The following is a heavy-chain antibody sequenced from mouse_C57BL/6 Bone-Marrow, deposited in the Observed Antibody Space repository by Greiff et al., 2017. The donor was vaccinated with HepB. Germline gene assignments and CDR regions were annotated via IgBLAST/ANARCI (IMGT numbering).Heavy chain of an antibody. CDR3: APDYSKGNFAY. CDR1: GYTFTSYW. V-gene: IGHV1-64*01. CDR2: IHPNSGST. D-gene: IGHD2-5*01. J-gene: IGHJ3*01. Sequence: QVQLQQPGAELVKPGASVKLSCKASGYTFTSYWMHWVKQRPGQGLEWIGMIHPNSGSTNYNEKFKSKATLTVDKSSSTAYMQLSSLTSEDSAVYYCAPDYSKGNFAYWGQGTLVTVSA.